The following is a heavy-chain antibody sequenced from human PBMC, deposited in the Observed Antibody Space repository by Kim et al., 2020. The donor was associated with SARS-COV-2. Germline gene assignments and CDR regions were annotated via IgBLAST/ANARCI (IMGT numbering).Heavy chain of an antibody. V-gene: IGHV3-21*04. Sequence: GGSLRLSCAASGFTFSSYSMNWVRQAPGKGLEWVSSISSSSSYIYYADSVKGRFTISRDNAKNSLYLQMNSLRAEDTAVYYCARDYTQYQLPTSWAKYYYYGMDVWGQGTTVTVSS. CDR3: ARDYTQYQLPTSWAKYYYYGMDV. CDR1: GFTFSSYS. D-gene: IGHD2-2*01. J-gene: IGHJ6*02. CDR2: ISSSSSYI.